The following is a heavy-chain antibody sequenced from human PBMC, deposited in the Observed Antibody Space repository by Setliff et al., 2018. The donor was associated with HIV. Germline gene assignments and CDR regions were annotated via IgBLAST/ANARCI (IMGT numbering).Heavy chain of an antibody. Sequence: ASVKVSCKPSGYTFTNYDINWVRQAAGQGLEWMGWMNPDSRNTGYAQRFEGSVTMTWDTSISSAYMELNNVKFEDTAIYYCARARTDYYDRRRRSHYYIDVWARGATVTVSS. V-gene: IGHV1-8*02. CDR2: MNPDSRNT. CDR1: GYTFTNYD. J-gene: IGHJ6*03. CDR3: ARARTDYYDRRRRSHYYIDV. D-gene: IGHD3-22*01.